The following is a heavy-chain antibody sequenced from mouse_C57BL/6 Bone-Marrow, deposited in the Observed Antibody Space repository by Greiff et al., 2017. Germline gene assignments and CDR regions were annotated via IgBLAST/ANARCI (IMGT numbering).Heavy chain of an antibody. CDR3: VRWLPYYYAMDY. D-gene: IGHD2-2*01. Sequence: EVKVIESGGGLVQPKGSLKLSCAASGFSFNTYAMNWVRQAPGKGLEWVARIRSKSNNYATYYADSVKDRFTISRDDSESMLYLQMSNLNTEDTAMYYCVRWLPYYYAMDYWGQGTSVTVSS. V-gene: IGHV10-1*01. CDR2: IRSKSNNYAT. CDR1: GFSFNTYA. J-gene: IGHJ4*01.